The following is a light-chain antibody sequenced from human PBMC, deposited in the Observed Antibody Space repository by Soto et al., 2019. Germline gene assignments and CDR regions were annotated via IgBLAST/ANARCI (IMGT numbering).Light chain of an antibody. V-gene: IGKV3-11*01. CDR1: QSVSSY. CDR2: DAY. CDR3: QQRKNWQVT. J-gene: IGKJ5*01. Sequence: EILFTQSPVTLSMYPRERPTLSFRASQSVSSYLAWYQQKPGQAPRPLIYDAYNRATGITARFSGSGSGTDFTLTISSLEPEDFAVYYCQQRKNWQVTVGPGTRLEIK.